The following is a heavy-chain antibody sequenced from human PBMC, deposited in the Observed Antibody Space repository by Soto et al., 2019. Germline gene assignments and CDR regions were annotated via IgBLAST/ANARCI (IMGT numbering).Heavy chain of an antibody. D-gene: IGHD2-15*01. J-gene: IGHJ6*02. CDR2: IYYSGST. Sequence: PSETLSLTCTVSGGSISGGDYFWNWIRQPPGKGLEWIGYIYYSGSTYYNPSLKSRVTISVDTSKSQFSLELSSVTAADTAVYYCARDRVVSEPDEGYSYYYGLDVWGQGTMVTVSS. V-gene: IGHV4-30-4*08. CDR3: ARDRVVSEPDEGYSYYYGLDV. CDR1: GGSISGGDYF.